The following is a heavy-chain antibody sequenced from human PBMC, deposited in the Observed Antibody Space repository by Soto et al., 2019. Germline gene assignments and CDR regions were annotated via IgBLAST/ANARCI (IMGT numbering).Heavy chain of an antibody. Sequence: GGSLRLSCVASGFTFSSYWMSWVRQAPGKGLEWVANIKQDGSEKYYVDSVKGRFTISRDNAKNSLYLQMNSLRAEDTAVYYCATGVTMIVHFDYWGQGTLVTVSS. CDR1: GFTFSSYW. D-gene: IGHD3-22*01. V-gene: IGHV3-7*03. CDR2: IKQDGSEK. CDR3: ATGVTMIVHFDY. J-gene: IGHJ4*02.